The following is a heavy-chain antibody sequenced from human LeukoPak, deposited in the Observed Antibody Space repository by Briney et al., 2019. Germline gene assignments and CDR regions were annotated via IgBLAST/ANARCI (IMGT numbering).Heavy chain of an antibody. CDR1: GGSISSSSYY. V-gene: IGHV4-39*01. Sequence: SETLSLTCTVSGGSISSSSYYWGWIRQPPGKGLEWIGSIYYSGSTYYNPSLKSRVTISVDTSKNQFSLKLSSVTAADTAVYYCARRSLWLRPSYYFDYWDQGTLVTVSS. CDR3: ARRSLWLRPSYYFDY. J-gene: IGHJ4*02. CDR2: IYYSGST. D-gene: IGHD5-12*01.